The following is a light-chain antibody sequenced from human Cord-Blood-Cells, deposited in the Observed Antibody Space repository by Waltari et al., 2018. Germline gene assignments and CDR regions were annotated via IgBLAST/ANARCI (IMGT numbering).Light chain of an antibody. Sequence: QSALTQPPSASGSPGQSVTIPCTGTSSDVAGCNYVSWYQQHPGKAPKLMIYEVSKRPSGVPDRFSGSKSGNTASLTVSGLQAEDEADYYCSSYAGSNNIYVFGTGTKVTVL. CDR1: SSDVAGCNY. CDR3: SSYAGSNNIYV. CDR2: EVS. V-gene: IGLV2-8*01. J-gene: IGLJ1*01.